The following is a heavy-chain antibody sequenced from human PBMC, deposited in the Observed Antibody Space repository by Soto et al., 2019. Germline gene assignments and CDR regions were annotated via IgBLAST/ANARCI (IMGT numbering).Heavy chain of an antibody. V-gene: IGHV4-59*01. CDR1: GGSISSYY. Sequence: SETLSLTCTVSGGSISSYYWSWIRQPTGTGLEWIGYISYSGSTNYNPSLKSRVTISVDTSKSQCSLKLSSVTAADTAVYYCASSSPHYDFWSGYSFWDAFDIWGQGTMVTVSS. CDR2: ISYSGST. D-gene: IGHD3-3*01. J-gene: IGHJ3*02. CDR3: ASSSPHYDFWSGYSFWDAFDI.